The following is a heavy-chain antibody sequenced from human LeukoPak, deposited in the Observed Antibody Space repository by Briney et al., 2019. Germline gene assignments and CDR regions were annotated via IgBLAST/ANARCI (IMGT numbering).Heavy chain of an antibody. CDR2: IYTSGST. CDR3: ARDVDYGDLPYLDC. V-gene: IGHV4-4*07. J-gene: IGHJ4*02. Sequence: SETLSLTCTVSGGSISSYYWSWIRQPAGKGLEWIGRIYTSGSTNYNPSLKSRVTMSVDTSKNQFSLKLSSVTAADTAVYYCARDVDYGDLPYLDCWGQGTLVTVSS. CDR1: GGSISSYY. D-gene: IGHD4-17*01.